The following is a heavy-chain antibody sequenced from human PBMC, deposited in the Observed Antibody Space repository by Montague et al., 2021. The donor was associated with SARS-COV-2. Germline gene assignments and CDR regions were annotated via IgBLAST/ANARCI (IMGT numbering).Heavy chain of an antibody. V-gene: IGHV2-5*02. CDR2: XYWDDDK. Sequence: PALVKPTQTLTLTCTFSGFSLSTSGVGVGWTRQPPGKALEWLALXYWDDDKRYSPSLKSRLTITKDTSKNQVVLTMTNMDPVDTATYYCAWSNDDLFYQYGMDVWGQGTTVTVSS. D-gene: IGHD1-1*01. CDR3: AWSNDDLFYQYGMDV. J-gene: IGHJ6*02. CDR1: GFSLSTSGVG.